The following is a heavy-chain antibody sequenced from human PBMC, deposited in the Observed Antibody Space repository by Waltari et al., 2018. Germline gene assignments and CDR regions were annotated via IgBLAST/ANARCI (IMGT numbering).Heavy chain of an antibody. CDR3: VRRGPYSNTWEKLNWFDP. D-gene: IGHD4-4*01. V-gene: IGHV4-34*01. J-gene: IGHJ5*02. Sequence: RQAPGGGLEWIGEIDHIGHTNFNPSVQNRVTMSVDTIKKQFSLNLRSVTAADTGVYYCVRRGPYSNTWEKLNWFDPWGQGTLVTVSS. CDR2: IDHIGHT.